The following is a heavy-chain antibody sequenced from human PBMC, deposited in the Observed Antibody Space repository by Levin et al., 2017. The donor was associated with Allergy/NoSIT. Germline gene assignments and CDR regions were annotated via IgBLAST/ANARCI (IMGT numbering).Heavy chain of an antibody. CDR2: IFPGNSKT. J-gene: IGHJ3*02. CDR3: ARLPTETTGAFDI. D-gene: IGHD1-7*01. Sequence: GESLKISCKGSGYSFSSFWIAWVRQMPGQGLEWMGIIFPGNSKTMYSPSFRGQITVSADKSISTAYLQWSSLMASDTAIYYCARLPTETTGAFDIWGQGTMVTVSS. V-gene: IGHV5-51*01. CDR1: GYSFSSFW.